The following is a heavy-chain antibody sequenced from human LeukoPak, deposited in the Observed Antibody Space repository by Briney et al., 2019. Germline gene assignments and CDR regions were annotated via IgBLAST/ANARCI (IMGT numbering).Heavy chain of an antibody. CDR1: GFTFSSYA. J-gene: IGHJ4*02. CDR3: AKAPRWASFDY. V-gene: IGHV3-23*01. CDR2: ISGSGGDT. D-gene: IGHD5-24*01. Sequence: GGSLRLSCAPSGFTFSSYAMSWVRQAPGKGLKWVSAISGSGGDTYYADSVKGRFTISRDNSKNTLSREMNSLRAEDTAVYFCAKAPRWASFDYWGQGTLVTVSS.